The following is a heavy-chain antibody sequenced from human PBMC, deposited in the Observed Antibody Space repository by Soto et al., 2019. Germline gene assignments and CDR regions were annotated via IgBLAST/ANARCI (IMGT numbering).Heavy chain of an antibody. V-gene: IGHV4-59*01. CDR1: GGSISSYY. D-gene: IGHD6-6*01. Sequence: SETLSLTFTVSGGSISSYYWSWIRQPPGKGLEWIGYIYYSGSTNYNPSLKSRVTISVDTSKNQFSLKLSSVTAADTAVYYCAIGRVGQLAGLDYWGQGTLVTVSS. J-gene: IGHJ4*02. CDR2: IYYSGST. CDR3: AIGRVGQLAGLDY.